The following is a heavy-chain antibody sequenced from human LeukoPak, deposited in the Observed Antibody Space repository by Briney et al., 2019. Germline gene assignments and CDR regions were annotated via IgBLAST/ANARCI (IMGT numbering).Heavy chain of an antibody. V-gene: IGHV3-7*01. CDR3: ARESTVVVPAAILADLDYFDY. CDR2: IKQDGSEK. J-gene: IGHJ4*02. Sequence: TGGSLRLSCAASGFTFSSYWMSWVRQAPGKGLEWVANIKQDGSEKYYVDSVKGRFTISRDNAKNSLYLQMNSLRAEDTAVYYCARESTVVVPAAILADLDYFDYWGQGILVTVSS. CDR1: GFTFSSYW. D-gene: IGHD2-2*02.